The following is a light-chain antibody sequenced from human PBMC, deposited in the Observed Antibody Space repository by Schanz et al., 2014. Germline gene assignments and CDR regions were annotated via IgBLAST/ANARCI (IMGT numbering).Light chain of an antibody. CDR3: QQYHTSRT. J-gene: IGKJ1*01. CDR2: GAS. CDR1: QSVSSGY. Sequence: EIVLTQSPGTLSLSPGERATLSCRASQSVSSGYLAWYQQKPGQAPRLLIYGASSRATGIPDRFSGGGSGTDFTLTISGLQSEDVAMYYCQQYHTSRTFGQGT. V-gene: IGKV3-20*01.